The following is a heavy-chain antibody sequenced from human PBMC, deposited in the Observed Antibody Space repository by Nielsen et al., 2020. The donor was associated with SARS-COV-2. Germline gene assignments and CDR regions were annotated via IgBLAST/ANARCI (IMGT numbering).Heavy chain of an antibody. D-gene: IGHD6-19*01. Sequence: GESLKISCAASGFTFSSYGMHWVRQAPGKGLEWVAVIWYDGSNKYYADSVKGRFTISRDNSKNTLYLQMNSLRAEDTAVYYCARDFTVAGGWFDPWGQGTLVTVPS. V-gene: IGHV3-33*01. CDR1: GFTFSSYG. CDR3: ARDFTVAGGWFDP. CDR2: IWYDGSNK. J-gene: IGHJ5*02.